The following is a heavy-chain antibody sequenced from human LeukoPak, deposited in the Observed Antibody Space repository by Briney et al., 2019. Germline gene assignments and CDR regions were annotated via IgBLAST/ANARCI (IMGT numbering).Heavy chain of an antibody. CDR3: ARGQVYGSSWFDY. J-gene: IGHJ4*02. D-gene: IGHD6-13*01. V-gene: IGHV3-33*01. CDR1: GFSFSSYV. Sequence: SGGSLRLSCAASGFSFSSYVMHWVRQAPGKGLKWVAVIYYDGSNKYYTDSVKGRFTISRDNSKNTLYLQMNSLRAEDTAVYYCARGQVYGSSWFDYWGQGTLVTVSS. CDR2: IYYDGSNK.